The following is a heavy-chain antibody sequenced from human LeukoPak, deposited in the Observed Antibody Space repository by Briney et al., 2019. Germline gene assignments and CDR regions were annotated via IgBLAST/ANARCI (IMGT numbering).Heavy chain of an antibody. Sequence: PSETLSLTCTVSGGSISSYYWSWIRQPAGKGLEWIGRIYTSGSTNYNPSLKSRVTMSVDTSKNQFSLKLSSVTAADTAVYYCARVGCSSTSCTQWFDPWGQGTLVTVSS. V-gene: IGHV4-4*07. CDR1: GGSISSYY. J-gene: IGHJ5*02. CDR2: IYTSGST. CDR3: ARVGCSSTSCTQWFDP. D-gene: IGHD2-2*01.